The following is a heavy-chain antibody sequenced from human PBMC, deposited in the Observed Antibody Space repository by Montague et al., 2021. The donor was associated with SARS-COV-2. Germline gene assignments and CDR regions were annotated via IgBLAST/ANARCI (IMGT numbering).Heavy chain of an antibody. CDR3: YSGYDFGY. D-gene: IGHD5-12*01. J-gene: IGHJ4*02. V-gene: IGHV3-21*01. CDR2: ISSTSTSI. Sequence: SLRLSCAASGFTFNSYSMNWVRQAPGKGLEWVSSISSTSTSIYYADSVKGRFTISSDNAKNYLYLQMNSLRAEDTAVYYCYSGYDFGYWGQGTLVTVSS. CDR1: GFTFNSYS.